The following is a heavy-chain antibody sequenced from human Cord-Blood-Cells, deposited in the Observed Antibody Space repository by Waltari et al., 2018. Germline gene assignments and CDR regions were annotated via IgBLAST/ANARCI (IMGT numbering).Heavy chain of an antibody. Sequence: EVQLVESGGGLVKPGGSLRLSCAASGFTFSSYSMNWVRQAPGKGLAWVSSISSSSYIYYADSVKGRFTISRDNAKNSLYLQMNSLRAEDTAVYYCARGYCTNGVCYFDYWGQGTLVTVSS. CDR1: GFTFSSYS. V-gene: IGHV3-21*01. CDR2: ISSSSYI. J-gene: IGHJ4*02. D-gene: IGHD2-8*01. CDR3: ARGYCTNGVCYFDY.